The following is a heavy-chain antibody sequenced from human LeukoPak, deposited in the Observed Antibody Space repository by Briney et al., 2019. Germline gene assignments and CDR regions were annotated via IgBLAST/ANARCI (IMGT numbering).Heavy chain of an antibody. CDR2: ISGSGGST. J-gene: IGHJ4*02. CDR3: AKDITFTMLPWHFDY. V-gene: IGHV3-23*01. Sequence: GGSLRLSCAASGFTFSSYAMSWVRQAPGKGLEWVSAISGSGGSTYYADSVKGRFTISRDNSKNTLYLQMNSLRAEDTAVYYCAKDITFTMLPWHFDYWGQGTLVTVSS. CDR1: GFTFSSYA. D-gene: IGHD3-10*01.